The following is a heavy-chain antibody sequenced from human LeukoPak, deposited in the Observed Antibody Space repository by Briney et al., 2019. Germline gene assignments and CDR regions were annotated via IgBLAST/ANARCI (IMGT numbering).Heavy chain of an antibody. J-gene: IGHJ5*02. CDR2: IYYSGST. CDR1: GGSIRSCY. V-gene: IGHV4-59*12. CDR3: ATTTYNPSLKSRVTISVDTSKNRFSLKLSSVTAADTAVYYCARVGRPAAAGNRWFDP. Sequence: SETLSLTCTVSGGSIRSCYWIWIRQPPRRGREGIGYIYYSGSTNYNPSLKSRVTKPVSTSKNQFALTLDSVTAAGPAVYYCATTTYNPSLKSRVTISVDTSKNRFSLKLSSVTAADTAVYYCARVGRPAAAGNRWFDPWGQGTLVTVSS. D-gene: IGHD3-10*01.